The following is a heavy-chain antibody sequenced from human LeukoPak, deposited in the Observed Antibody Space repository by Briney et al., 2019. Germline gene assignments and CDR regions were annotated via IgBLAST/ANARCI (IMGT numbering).Heavy chain of an antibody. CDR1: GFTFTSYA. CDR2: ISNDGVYT. J-gene: IGHJ4*02. D-gene: IGHD2-15*01. CDR3: AKGGSGGRPYYFDY. V-gene: IGHV3-23*01. Sequence: GGSLRLSCAASGFTFTSYAMNWVRQAPGKGREWISAISNDGVYTFHADTVKGRLTISRDNSKNTLYLQMDSLRAEDTAIYYCAKGGSGGRPYYFDYWGQGTLVTVSS.